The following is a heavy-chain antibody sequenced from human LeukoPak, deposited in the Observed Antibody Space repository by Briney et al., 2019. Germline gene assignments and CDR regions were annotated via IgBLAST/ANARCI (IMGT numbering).Heavy chain of an antibody. CDR2: ISTDGFGK. Sequence: GGSLRPSCAASGFTFSTYAMHWVRQAPGKGLEYISAISTDGFGKYYADSVRGRFTISRDNSKNMLYLQIGSLGPEDMAVYYCARWGSTSCYDSWGQGTLVTVSS. J-gene: IGHJ4*02. V-gene: IGHV3-64*02. CDR1: GFTFSTYA. D-gene: IGHD2-2*01. CDR3: ARWGSTSCYDS.